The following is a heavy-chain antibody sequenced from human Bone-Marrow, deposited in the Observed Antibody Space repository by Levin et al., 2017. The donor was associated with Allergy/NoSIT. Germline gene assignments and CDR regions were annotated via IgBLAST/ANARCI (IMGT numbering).Heavy chain of an antibody. J-gene: IGHJ4*02. CDR2: IKQDGSEE. CDR1: GFIFSNYW. D-gene: IGHD6-19*01. CDR3: ARDTGSGWFAY. Sequence: GESLKISCAASGFIFSNYWMSWVRQAPGKGLEWVANIKQDGSEEYYVDSVKGRFTISRDNAKNSLYLQMNSLRVEDTAVYYCARDTGSGWFAYWGQGTLVTVSS. V-gene: IGHV3-7*01.